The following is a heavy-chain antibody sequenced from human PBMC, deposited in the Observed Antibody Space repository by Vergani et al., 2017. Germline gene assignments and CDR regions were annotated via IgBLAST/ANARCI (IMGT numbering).Heavy chain of an antibody. CDR3: ARAAYSWFDP. CDR2: ISTSGRT. V-gene: IGHV4-61*02. CDR1: GGSIISGSYY. J-gene: IGHJ5*02. Sequence: QVQLQESAPGLVKPSQTLSLTCTVSGGSIISGSYYWSWIRQPAGKGLERIGRISTSGRTNYNPSLKSRVTMSVDTSKNQFSLKLSSVTAADTAVYYCARAAYSWFDPWGQGTLVTVSS. D-gene: IGHD3-16*01.